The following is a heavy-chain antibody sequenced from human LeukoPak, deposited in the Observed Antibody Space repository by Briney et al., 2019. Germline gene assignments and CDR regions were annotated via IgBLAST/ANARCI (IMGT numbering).Heavy chain of an antibody. CDR3: ATSSPRGGNSLGSF. CDR1: GYPFSNYD. D-gene: IGHD4-23*01. Sequence: ASVKVSCKTSGYPFSNYDINWVRQATGQGLEWMGWINPHSGKTGYAQKFQGRVTMTTDTPASTAYMELRSLRSDDTAVYYCATSSPRGGNSLGSFWGQGTLVTVSS. CDR2: INPHSGKT. J-gene: IGHJ4*02. V-gene: IGHV1-8*01.